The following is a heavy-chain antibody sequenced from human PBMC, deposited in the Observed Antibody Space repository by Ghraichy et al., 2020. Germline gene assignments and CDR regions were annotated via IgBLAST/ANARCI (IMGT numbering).Heavy chain of an antibody. CDR2: ISYDGSNK. CDR1: GFTFSSYA. CDR3: ARGEYQLPHKLFDY. D-gene: IGHD2-2*01. V-gene: IGHV3-30*04. Sequence: GGSLRLSCAASGFTFSSYAMHWVRQAPGKGLEWVAVISYDGSNKYYADSVKGRFTISRDNSKNTLYLQMNSLRAEDTAVYYCARGEYQLPHKLFDYWGQGTLVTVSS. J-gene: IGHJ4*02.